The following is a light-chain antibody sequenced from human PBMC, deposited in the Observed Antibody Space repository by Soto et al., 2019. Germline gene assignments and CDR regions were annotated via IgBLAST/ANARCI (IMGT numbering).Light chain of an antibody. CDR2: GAS. Sequence: EIVLTQSPGTLSLSPGERVTLSCRASQSVSSSYLAWYQQKPGQAPRLLIYGASTRATGIPDRFSGSGSGTDFSLTISRLESEDVAVYYCQRYDSSLYTFGQGPKREIK. CDR3: QRYDSSLYT. V-gene: IGKV3-20*01. J-gene: IGKJ2*01. CDR1: QSVSSSY.